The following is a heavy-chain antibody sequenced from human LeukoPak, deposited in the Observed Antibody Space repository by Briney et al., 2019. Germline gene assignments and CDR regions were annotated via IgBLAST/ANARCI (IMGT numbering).Heavy chain of an antibody. J-gene: IGHJ3*02. CDR1: GFTFSSYG. V-gene: IGHV3-30*18. CDR2: ISYDGSNK. CDR3: AKVPTRVIGAFDI. D-gene: IGHD3-16*02. Sequence: GRSLRLSCAASGFTFSSYGMHWVRQAPGKGLEWVAVISYDGSNKFYADSVNGRFTISRDNSKNTLYLQMNSLRVEDTAVYYCAKVPTRVIGAFDIWGQGTMVTVSS.